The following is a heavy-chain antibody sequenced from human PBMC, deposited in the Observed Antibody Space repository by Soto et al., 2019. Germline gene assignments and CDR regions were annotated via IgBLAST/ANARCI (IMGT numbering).Heavy chain of an antibody. CDR2: ISGSGGST. CDR3: AKDRTAYCSGGSCYMFGP. J-gene: IGHJ5*02. D-gene: IGHD2-15*01. V-gene: IGHV3-23*01. Sequence: EVQLLESGGGLVQPGGSLRLSCAASGFTFSSYAMSWVRQAPGKGLEWVSAISGSGGSTYYADSVKVRFTISRDNSKNTLYLQMNSLRAEDTAVYYCAKDRTAYCSGGSCYMFGPWGQGTLVTVSS. CDR1: GFTFSSYA.